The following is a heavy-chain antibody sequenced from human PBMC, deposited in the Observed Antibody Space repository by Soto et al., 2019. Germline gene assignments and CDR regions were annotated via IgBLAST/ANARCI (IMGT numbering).Heavy chain of an antibody. CDR2: IDNAGTDS. D-gene: IGHD3-10*01. V-gene: IGHV3-74*01. CDR1: GFTLSGRS. J-gene: IGHJ6*04. CDR3: ARGWFGPDV. Sequence: EVQLVESGGGLVQPGGSLRLXCAASGFTLSGRSMHWVRQAPGKGLVWVSGIDNAGTDSTYADSVKGRFTSSXXXAXNMLYLQMNSLRVEDTAVYYCARGWFGPDVWGKGTTVTVSS.